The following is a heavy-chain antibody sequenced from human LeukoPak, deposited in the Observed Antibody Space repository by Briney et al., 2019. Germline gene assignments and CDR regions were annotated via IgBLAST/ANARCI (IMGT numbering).Heavy chain of an antibody. J-gene: IGHJ4*02. CDR1: GYTFTSYA. Sequence: AASVKVSCKASGYTFTSYAMHWVRQAPGQRLEWMGWISAYNGNTNYAQKLQGRVTMTTDTSTSTAYMELRSLRSDDTAVYYCAREGGYDSNDYWGQGTLVTVSS. V-gene: IGHV1-18*01. CDR2: ISAYNGNT. D-gene: IGHD5-12*01. CDR3: AREGGYDSNDY.